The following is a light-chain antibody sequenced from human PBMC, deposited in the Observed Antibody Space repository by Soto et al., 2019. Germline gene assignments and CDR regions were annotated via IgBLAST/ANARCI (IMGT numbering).Light chain of an antibody. CDR3: QQYNNYSWT. J-gene: IGKJ1*01. V-gene: IGKV1-5*01. CDR1: KSISNW. Sequence: DTQMTQSPSTLSASVGDRVTITCRASKSISNWLAWYQQKPGKAPKLLIYDASSLESGVPSRFSGSGSGTEFTLTISSLQPDDFATYYCQQYNNYSWTFGQGTKVEVK. CDR2: DAS.